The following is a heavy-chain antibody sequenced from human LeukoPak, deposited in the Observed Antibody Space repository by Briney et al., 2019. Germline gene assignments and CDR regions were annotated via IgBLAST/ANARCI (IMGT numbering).Heavy chain of an antibody. CDR2: IYYSGTT. Sequence: SETLSLTRTVSGGSISSTSYYWGWIRQPPGKGLEWIGSIYYSGTTYYKPSLKSRLTISVDTSKNQFSLKLTSVTAADTAVYYCATPAGPFGDYDYWGQGTLVTVSS. V-gene: IGHV4-39*01. D-gene: IGHD4-17*01. J-gene: IGHJ4*02. CDR1: GGSISSTSYY. CDR3: ATPAGPFGDYDY.